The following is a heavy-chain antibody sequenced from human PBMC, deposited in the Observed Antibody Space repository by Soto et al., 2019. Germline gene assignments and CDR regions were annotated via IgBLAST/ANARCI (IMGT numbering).Heavy chain of an antibody. CDR2: IYWNDDK. Sequence: ESGPTLVNPTQTLTLTCTFSGFSLSTNEVGVGWIRQPPGKALEWLALIYWNDDKRYSPSLRSRLTITKDTSKNQVVLTMTNMDPVDTATYYCAHSSSWYFLVDYWGQGTLVTVSS. CDR3: AHSSSWYFLVDY. V-gene: IGHV2-5*01. CDR1: GFSLSTNEVG. D-gene: IGHD6-13*01. J-gene: IGHJ4*02.